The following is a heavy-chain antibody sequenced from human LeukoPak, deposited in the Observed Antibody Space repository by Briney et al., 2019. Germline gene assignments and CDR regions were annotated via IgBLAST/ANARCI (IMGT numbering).Heavy chain of an antibody. J-gene: IGHJ4*02. CDR1: GDSISSSDYY. V-gene: IGHV4-39*01. Sequence: SETLSLTCTVSGDSISSSDYYWGWVRQPPGKGLEWIANIYYSGTTYYNPSLKSRVTISVDTSKNQFSLSLSSVTAADTAVYFCARNRRGDSYGTLYYFDYWGQGTLVTVSS. D-gene: IGHD5-18*01. CDR3: ARNRRGDSYGTLYYFDY. CDR2: IYYSGTT.